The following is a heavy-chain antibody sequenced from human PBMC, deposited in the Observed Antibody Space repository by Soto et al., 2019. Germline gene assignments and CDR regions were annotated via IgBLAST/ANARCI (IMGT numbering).Heavy chain of an antibody. CDR2: ISWNSGSI. CDR1: GFTFDDYA. CDR3: AKDIRTGDPPLNFYFDY. J-gene: IGHJ4*02. D-gene: IGHD7-27*01. V-gene: IGHV3-9*01. Sequence: GGSLRLSCAASGFTFDDYAMHWVRQAPGKGLEWVSGISWNSGSIGYADSVKGRFTISRDNAKNSLYLQMNSLRAEDTALYYCAKDIRTGDPPLNFYFDYWGQGTLVTVSS.